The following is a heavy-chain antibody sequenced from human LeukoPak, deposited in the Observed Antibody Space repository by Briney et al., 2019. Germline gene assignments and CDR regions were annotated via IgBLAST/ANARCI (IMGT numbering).Heavy chain of an antibody. CDR3: SRGSGAFSPFGY. J-gene: IGHJ4*02. CDR1: GGSISSTNW. V-gene: IGHV4-4*02. D-gene: IGHD1-26*01. Sequence: SGTLSLTCGVSGGSISSTNWWSWVRQPPWQGLEWIGEISLSGVTNYNPSLKSRVTMSLDRSKNHLSLTLTSVTAADTAVYYCSRGSGAFSPFGYWGQGTLVTVSS. CDR2: ISLSGVT.